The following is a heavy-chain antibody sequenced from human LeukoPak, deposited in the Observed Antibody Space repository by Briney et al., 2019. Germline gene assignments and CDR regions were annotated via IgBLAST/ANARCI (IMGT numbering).Heavy chain of an antibody. CDR1: GYTFTSYD. Sequence: GASVKVSCKASGYTFTSYDINWVRQAPGQGLECMGWISTYNNNTNYSQKLQGRVTMTTDTSTSTAYMELRSLRSDDTAVYYCAREWGLWGSRSYYKFRDFDYWGQGTLVTVSS. V-gene: IGHV1-18*01. CDR3: AREWGLWGSRSYYKFRDFDY. J-gene: IGHJ4*02. D-gene: IGHD3-10*01. CDR2: ISTYNNNT.